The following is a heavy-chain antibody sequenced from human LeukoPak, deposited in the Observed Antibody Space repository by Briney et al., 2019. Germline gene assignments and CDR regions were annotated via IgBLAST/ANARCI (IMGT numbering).Heavy chain of an antibody. Sequence: GGSLRLSCAASGFTFSSYWMSWVRQAPGKGLEWVASIKQDGSEKYYVDSVKGRFAISRDNAKNSLYLQMNSLRAEDTAVYYCARVDSGWYIYYYYYGMDVWGQGTTVTVSS. D-gene: IGHD6-19*01. CDR3: ARVDSGWYIYYYYYGMDV. V-gene: IGHV3-7*01. CDR1: GFTFSSYW. J-gene: IGHJ6*02. CDR2: IKQDGSEK.